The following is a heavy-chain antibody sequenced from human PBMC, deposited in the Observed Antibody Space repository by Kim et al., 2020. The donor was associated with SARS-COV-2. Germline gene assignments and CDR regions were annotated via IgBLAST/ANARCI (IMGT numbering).Heavy chain of an antibody. CDR3: ARESGDCSSTSCYSPDWFDP. CDR2: IYHSGST. V-gene: IGHV4-38-2*02. J-gene: IGHJ5*02. CDR1: GYSISSGYY. D-gene: IGHD2-2*02. Sequence: SETLSLTCTVSGYSISSGYYWGWIRQPPGKGLEWIGSIYHSGSTYYNPSLKSRVTISVDTSKNQFSLKLSSMTAADTAVYYCARESGDCSSTSCYSPDWFDPWGQGTLATVSS.